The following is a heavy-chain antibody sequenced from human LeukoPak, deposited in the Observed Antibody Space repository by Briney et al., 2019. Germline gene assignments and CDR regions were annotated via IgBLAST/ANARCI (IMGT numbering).Heavy chain of an antibody. D-gene: IGHD2-21*02. CDR1: GYNLVSYW. V-gene: IGHV5-51*01. CDR3: ARHSDCGGDCLFDY. CDR2: IYPGDTES. Sequence: GESLKISCKASGYNLVSYWIAWVRQMPGRGLEWMGVIYPGDTESRYSSSFQGQVTISVDKSINSAYLQWSSLKASDTAMYYCARHSDCGGDCLFDYWGQGTLVTVSS. J-gene: IGHJ4*02.